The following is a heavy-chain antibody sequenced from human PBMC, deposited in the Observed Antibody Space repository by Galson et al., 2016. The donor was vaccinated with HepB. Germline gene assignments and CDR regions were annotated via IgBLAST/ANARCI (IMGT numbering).Heavy chain of an antibody. V-gene: IGHV3-33*01. CDR1: GFTFSRYG. CDR3: ARDSFTIFGVTPNWFDP. J-gene: IGHJ5*02. Sequence: SLRLSCAASGFTFSRYGMHWVRQAPGKGLEWVAVILYDGSKKYYADSVKGRFTISRDNSKNTLYLQMNSLRAEDTAVYYCARDSFTIFGVTPNWFDPWARAPWSPSPQ. D-gene: IGHD3-3*01. CDR2: ILYDGSKK.